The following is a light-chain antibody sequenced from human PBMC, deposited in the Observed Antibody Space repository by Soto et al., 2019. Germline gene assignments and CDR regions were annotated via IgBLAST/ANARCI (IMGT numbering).Light chain of an antibody. V-gene: IGLV2-23*01. J-gene: IGLJ3*02. CDR1: SSDVGSYNL. Sequence: QSVLTQPASVSGSPGQSITISCTGTSSDVGSYNLVSWYQQHPGKAPKLMIYEGSKRPSGVSNRFSGSKSGNTASLTISGLQAEDEADYYCQSYDNSLSGSWVFGGGTQLTVL. CDR2: EGS. CDR3: QSYDNSLSGSWV.